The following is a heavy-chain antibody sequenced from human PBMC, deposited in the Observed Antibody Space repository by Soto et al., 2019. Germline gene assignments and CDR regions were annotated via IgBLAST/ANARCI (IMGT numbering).Heavy chain of an antibody. Sequence: HPGGSLRLSCAASGFTFSSYWMHWVRQAPGKGPVWVSHINIDGTGTTYADSVKGRFTVSRDNAKNTLYLQMNSLRAEDTAVYYCARDKSITMVPDYWGQGALVTGSS. V-gene: IGHV3-74*01. CDR3: ARDKSITMVPDY. D-gene: IGHD3-10*01. CDR2: INIDGTGT. J-gene: IGHJ4*02. CDR1: GFTFSSYW.